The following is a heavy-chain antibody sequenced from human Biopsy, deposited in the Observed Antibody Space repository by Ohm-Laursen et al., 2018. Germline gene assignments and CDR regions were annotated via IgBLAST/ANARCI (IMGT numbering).Heavy chain of an antibody. Sequence: ASVKVSCKASGYTFTGYYLHWVRQAPGQGLEWLGYINCKTGATNYAQKFQGTVIMTRDTPISTAYLALGSLRSADTAIYYCARDPLNGHKHFDYWGQGSLVTVSS. CDR3: ARDPLNGHKHFDY. D-gene: IGHD2-8*01. V-gene: IGHV1-2*02. CDR1: GYTFTGYY. CDR2: INCKTGAT. J-gene: IGHJ4*02.